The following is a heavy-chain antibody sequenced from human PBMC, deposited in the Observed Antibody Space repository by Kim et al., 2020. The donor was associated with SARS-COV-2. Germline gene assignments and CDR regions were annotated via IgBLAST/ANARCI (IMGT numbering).Heavy chain of an antibody. V-gene: IGHV3-7*03. Sequence: GGSLRLSCAASGFTFSSYWMSWVRQAPGKGLEWVANIKQDGSEYFYVDSVKGRFTISRDNAKNSLYLQMNSLRAEDTSVYYCERDRRYSGSDDYYYYYGMDVWGQGTTVTVSS. CDR3: ERDRRYSGSDDYYYYYGMDV. CDR2: IKQDGSEY. D-gene: IGHD1-26*01. J-gene: IGHJ6*02. CDR1: GFTFSSYW.